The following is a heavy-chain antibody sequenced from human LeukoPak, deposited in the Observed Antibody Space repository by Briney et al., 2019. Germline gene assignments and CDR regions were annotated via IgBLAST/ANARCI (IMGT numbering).Heavy chain of an antibody. D-gene: IGHD6-19*01. Sequence: GGSLRLSCAASGFTFSSYAMSWVRQAPGKGPEWVSAISGSGGSTYYAGSVKGRFTISRDNSKNTLYLQMNSLRAEDTAVYYCAKAAVAGSYYYYYYMDVWGKGTTVTVSS. J-gene: IGHJ6*03. CDR1: GFTFSSYA. V-gene: IGHV3-23*01. CDR3: AKAAVAGSYYYYYYMDV. CDR2: ISGSGGST.